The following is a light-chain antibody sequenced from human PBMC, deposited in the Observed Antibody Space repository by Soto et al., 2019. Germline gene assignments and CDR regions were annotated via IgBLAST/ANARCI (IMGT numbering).Light chain of an antibody. Sequence: DIQMTQSPSTLSASVGDRVTITCRASQSISIWLAWYQQKPGKAPKILIYKESSLESGVPSRFSGSGSGTEFTLTISSLQPEDFGTYYCLQSSRYPWTVGQGHKVDIK. CDR1: QSISIW. J-gene: IGKJ1*01. CDR3: LQSSRYPWT. CDR2: KES. V-gene: IGKV1-5*03.